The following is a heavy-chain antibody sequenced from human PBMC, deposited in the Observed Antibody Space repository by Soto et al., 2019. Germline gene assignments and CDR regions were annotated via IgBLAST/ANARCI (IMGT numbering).Heavy chain of an antibody. V-gene: IGHV4-61*01. D-gene: IGHD2-21*01. J-gene: IGHJ4*02. Sequence: QVQLQESGPGMVKPSETLSLTCTVPGGSVNIGTYYCSWIRQPPVKLLEWIGFIHYSGITNYNPSLNSRVTMSVDTSKNQFSLKLTSVNAADADVYYCTMGGDAYKNGHWGQGPLVTVSS. CDR1: GGSVNIGTYY. CDR2: IHYSGIT. CDR3: TMGGDAYKNGH.